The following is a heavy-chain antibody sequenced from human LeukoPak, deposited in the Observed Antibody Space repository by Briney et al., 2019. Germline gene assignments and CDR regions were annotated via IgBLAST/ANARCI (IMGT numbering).Heavy chain of an antibody. CDR2: DGGGDNK. CDR1: GFTFSNVW. CDR3: AKDSWSGNGIYDPFDI. Sequence: PGGSLRLSCAASGFTFSNVWMNWVRQAPGKGLEWVSTDGGGDNKFYTNSVKGRFTISRDDSKSTLFLQMNSLRPEDTAIYYCAKDSWSGNGIYDPFDIWGQGTMVAVSS. J-gene: IGHJ3*02. V-gene: IGHV3-23*01. D-gene: IGHD2-21*01.